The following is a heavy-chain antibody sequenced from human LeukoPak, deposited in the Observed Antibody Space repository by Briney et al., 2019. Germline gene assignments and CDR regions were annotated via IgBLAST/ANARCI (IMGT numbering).Heavy chain of an antibody. CDR2: VSAYNGNT. CDR3: ARRSVTYPDY. CDR1: GYTFTSYG. J-gene: IGHJ4*02. D-gene: IGHD2-21*02. Sequence: GASEKVSCKASGYTFTSYGITWVRQAPGQGLEWMGWVSAYNGNTNYAQKLQGRVTMNTDTSTNTAYMEVGSLRSDDTAVYYCARRSVTYPDYWGQGTLVTVSS. V-gene: IGHV1-18*01.